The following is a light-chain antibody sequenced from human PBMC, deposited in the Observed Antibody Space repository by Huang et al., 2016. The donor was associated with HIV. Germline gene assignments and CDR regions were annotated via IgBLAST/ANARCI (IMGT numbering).Light chain of an antibody. CDR3: QQLHTHPIT. J-gene: IGKJ5*01. Sequence: HLTQSPPSLSASVGDSVFISCRASQDIGTSLAWYQQRTGRAPKLLISGASTLQTGVPSRFSGDSAGTYFTLFISDLQPEDFATYYCQQLHTHPITFGQGTRLDIK. CDR1: QDIGTS. CDR2: GAS. V-gene: IGKV1-13*02.